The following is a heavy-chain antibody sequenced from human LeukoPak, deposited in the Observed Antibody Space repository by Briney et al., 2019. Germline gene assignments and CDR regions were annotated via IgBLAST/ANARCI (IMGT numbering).Heavy chain of an antibody. CDR2: FDPEDGET. CDR1: GYTLTELS. Sequence: ASVKVSCKVSGYTLTELSMHWVRQAPGKGLEWMGGFDPEDGETIYAQKFQGRITMTQDTSTDTAYMELSSLRSEDTAVFYCANFESYGYCFDYWGQGTLVTVSS. CDR3: ANFESYGYCFDY. V-gene: IGHV1-24*01. D-gene: IGHD5-18*01. J-gene: IGHJ4*02.